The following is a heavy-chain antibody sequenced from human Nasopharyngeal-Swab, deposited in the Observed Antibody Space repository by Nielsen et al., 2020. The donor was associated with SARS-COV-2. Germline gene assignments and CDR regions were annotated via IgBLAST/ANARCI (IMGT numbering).Heavy chain of an antibody. J-gene: IGHJ4*02. CDR3: ARGASGLYDFWSGYWLDY. D-gene: IGHD3-3*01. V-gene: IGHV4-59*01. Sequence: GSLRLSCTVSGGSISSYYWSWIRQPPGKGLEWIGYIYYSGSTNYNPSLKSRVTISVDTSKNQFSLKLSSVTAADTAVYYCARGASGLYDFWSGYWLDYWGQGTLVTVS. CDR2: IYYSGST. CDR1: GGSISSYY.